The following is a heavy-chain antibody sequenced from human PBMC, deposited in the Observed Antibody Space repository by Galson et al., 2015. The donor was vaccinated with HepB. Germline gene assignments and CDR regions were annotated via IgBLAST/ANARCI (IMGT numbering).Heavy chain of an antibody. J-gene: IGHJ4*02. CDR3: ANPIRNWNVRL. CDR1: GFTFSSSA. Sequence: LRLSCAASGFTFSSSAMTWVRQAPGKGLEWVSTISGSGGTTYYADSVKGRFTISRDNSKNTLYLEINSLRAEDTAVYYCANPIRNWNVRLWGQGTLVTVSS. CDR2: ISGSGGTT. D-gene: IGHD1-1*01. V-gene: IGHV3-23*01.